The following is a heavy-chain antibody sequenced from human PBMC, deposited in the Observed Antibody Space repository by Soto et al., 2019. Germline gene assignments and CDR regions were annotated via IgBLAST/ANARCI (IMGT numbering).Heavy chain of an antibody. CDR2: IYWNDDR. J-gene: IGHJ5*02. CDR3: VSGSFPNWFDP. CDR1: GFSFSTSGVG. Sequence: SGPTLVNPTQTLTLTCTFSGFSFSTSGVGVGWIRQPPGKALEWLALIYWNDDRRYSPSLKSRLTITKDTSKNRVFLTMTNMDPVDTATYYCVSGSFPNWFDPWGQGTLVTVSS. V-gene: IGHV2-5*01. D-gene: IGHD3-10*01.